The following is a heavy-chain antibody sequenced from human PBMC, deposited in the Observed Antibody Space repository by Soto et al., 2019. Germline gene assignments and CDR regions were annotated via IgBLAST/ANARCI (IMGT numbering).Heavy chain of an antibody. Sequence: ASVKVSCKASGYTFTSYDINWVRQATGQGLEWMGWMNPNSGNTGYAQKFQGRVTMTRNTSISTAYMELSSLRSEDTAVYYCARVLDTAMGYYYYMDVWGKGTTVTVSS. J-gene: IGHJ6*03. CDR3: ARVLDTAMGYYYYMDV. D-gene: IGHD5-18*01. CDR1: GYTFTSYD. CDR2: MNPNSGNT. V-gene: IGHV1-8*01.